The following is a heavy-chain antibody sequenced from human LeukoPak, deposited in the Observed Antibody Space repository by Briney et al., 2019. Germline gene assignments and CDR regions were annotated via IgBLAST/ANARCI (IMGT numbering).Heavy chain of an antibody. Sequence: GGSLRLSCAASGFTFSSYWMHWVRQAPGKGLVWVSRINSDGSSTSYADSVKGRFTISRDNAKNTLYLQMNSLRAEDTAVYYCAKAKAVTIFGVARYYFDYWGQGTLVTVSS. V-gene: IGHV3-74*01. D-gene: IGHD3-3*01. CDR2: INSDGSST. CDR1: GFTFSSYW. J-gene: IGHJ4*02. CDR3: AKAKAVTIFGVARYYFDY.